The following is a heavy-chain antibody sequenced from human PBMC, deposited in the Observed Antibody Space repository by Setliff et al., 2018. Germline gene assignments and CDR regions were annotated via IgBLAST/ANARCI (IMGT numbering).Heavy chain of an antibody. CDR1: GGSISSYY. CDR2: IYYSGST. V-gene: IGHV4-59*01. J-gene: IGHJ4*02. CDR3: ARGATIENFDY. Sequence: KTSETLSLTCTVSGGSISSYYWSWIRQPPGKGLEWIEYIYYSGSTNYNPSLKSRVTISVDTSKNQFSLKLSSVTAADTAVYYCARGATIENFDYWGQGTLVTVSS.